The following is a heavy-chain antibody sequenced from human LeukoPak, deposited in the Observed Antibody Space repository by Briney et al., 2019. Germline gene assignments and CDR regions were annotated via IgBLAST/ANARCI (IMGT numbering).Heavy chain of an antibody. D-gene: IGHD5-12*01. V-gene: IGHV3-23*01. CDR1: RFTFNCYA. J-gene: IGHJ4*02. CDR3: ARNENSGWGYFDY. CDR2: IGGSNGIT. Sequence: PGGSLRLSCAASRFTFNCYAMSWVRQAPGKGLEWVSVIGGSNGITFYVGSVKGRFTISRDNSKDTLYLQMNSLRAEDTAVYYCARNENSGWGYFDYWGQGTLVTVSS.